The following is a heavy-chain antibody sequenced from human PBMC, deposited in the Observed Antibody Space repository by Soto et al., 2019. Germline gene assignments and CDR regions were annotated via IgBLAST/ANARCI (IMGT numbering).Heavy chain of an antibody. CDR2: IESDGGGT. CDR3: ATVFDL. V-gene: IGHV3-74*01. J-gene: IGHJ5*02. Sequence: EVQLVESGGGVVQPGGSLRVSCAASGFTLRSHSIHWVRQAPGKGLEWVSRIESDGGGTCYADSVKGRFTISTDNAKNTVYMQMNGLRAVDTAVYYCATVFDLWGQGTLVTVSS. CDR1: GFTLRSHS.